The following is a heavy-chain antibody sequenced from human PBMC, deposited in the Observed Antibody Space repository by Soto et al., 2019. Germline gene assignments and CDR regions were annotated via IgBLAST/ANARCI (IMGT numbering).Heavy chain of an antibody. CDR3: VRNRSVYGSGSYYVDF. CDR2: IYPGDSDT. CDR1: GYIFTRYW. Sequence: PGQSQNSSYQGSGYIFTRYWIGRERQKHGKGLEWMGIIYPGDSDTRYSPSFQGQVTISVDKSISMAYLQWGSLKASDTAMYYCVRNRSVYGSGSYYVDFWGEGTLVTVSS. D-gene: IGHD3-10*01. V-gene: IGHV5-51*01. J-gene: IGHJ4*02.